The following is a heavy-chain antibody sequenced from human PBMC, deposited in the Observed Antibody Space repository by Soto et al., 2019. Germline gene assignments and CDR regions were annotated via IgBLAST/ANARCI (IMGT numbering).Heavy chain of an antibody. V-gene: IGHV3-72*01. Sequence: EVQLVESGGGLVQPGGSLSLSRAASGFTFSDHYMDWVRQAPGKGLEWVGRTRNKANSYTTEYAASVKGRITISRDDSKNSLYLQMNSLKTEDTAVYYCARAGYDMDYDYYMDVWGKGTTVTVS. CDR2: TRNKANSYTT. D-gene: IGHD3-9*01. CDR1: GFTFSDHY. CDR3: ARAGYDMDYDYYMDV. J-gene: IGHJ6*03.